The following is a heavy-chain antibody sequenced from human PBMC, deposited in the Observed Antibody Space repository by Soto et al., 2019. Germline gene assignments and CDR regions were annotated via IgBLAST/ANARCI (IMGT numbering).Heavy chain of an antibody. CDR3: ARPGLTVPGTRYFDY. V-gene: IGHV3-23*05. D-gene: IGHD6-19*01. CDR1: GFTFNTYA. CDR2: IGSDGTAI. J-gene: IGHJ4*02. Sequence: EVQLLESGGGLVQPGGSLRLSCAASGFTFNTYAMSWVRQAPGKGLEWVSAIGSDGTAIQYADSVNGRFTISKDNSKDTLHLQMNSLTAEDTAVYYCARPGLTVPGTRYFDYWGQGALVTVS.